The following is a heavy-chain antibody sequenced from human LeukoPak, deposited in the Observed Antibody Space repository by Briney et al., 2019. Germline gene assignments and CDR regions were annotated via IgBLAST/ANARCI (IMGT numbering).Heavy chain of an antibody. D-gene: IGHD3-10*01. V-gene: IGHV1-24*01. Sequence: ASVKVSCKVSGYTLTELSMHWVRQAPGKGLEWMGGFDPEDGETIYAQKFQGRVTMTEDTSTDTVYMELSSLRSEDTAVYYCATGTTGGYGSRSYFLFDYWGQGTLVTASS. CDR2: FDPEDGET. CDR3: ATGTTGGYGSRSYFLFDY. CDR1: GYTLTELS. J-gene: IGHJ4*02.